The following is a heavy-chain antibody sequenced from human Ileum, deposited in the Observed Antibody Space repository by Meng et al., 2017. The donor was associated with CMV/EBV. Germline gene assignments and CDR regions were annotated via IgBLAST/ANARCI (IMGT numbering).Heavy chain of an antibody. CDR2: ISSSSATI. Sequence: GGSLRLSCAASGFTFSSYGINWVRQAPGKGLEWVAFISSSSATIYYADSVKGRFTMSRENAKTSLYLQMDSLRDEDTALYYCARDGAAGYYGTGSYFFDYWGQGTLVTVSS. D-gene: IGHD3-10*01. V-gene: IGHV3-48*02. J-gene: IGHJ4*02. CDR3: ARDGAAGYYGTGSYFFDY. CDR1: GFTFSSYG.